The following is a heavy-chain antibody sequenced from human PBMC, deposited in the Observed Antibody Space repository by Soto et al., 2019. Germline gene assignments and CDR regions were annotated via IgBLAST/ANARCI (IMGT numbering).Heavy chain of an antibody. CDR3: ARDVFQEDV. CDR2: ILSDGSNK. J-gene: IGHJ6*02. V-gene: IGHV3-30-3*01. CDR1: GFTFSSYA. Sequence: QVQLVESGGGVVQPGRSLRLSCAASGFTFSSYAMHWVRQAPGKGLEWVAGILSDGSNKWYVDSVKGRFTISRDNSKNTLDLQMNSLRAEDTAVYYCARDVFQEDVWGQGTTVTVSS.